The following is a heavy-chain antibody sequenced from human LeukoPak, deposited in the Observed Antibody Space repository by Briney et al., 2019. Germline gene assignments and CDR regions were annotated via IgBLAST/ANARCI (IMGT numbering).Heavy chain of an antibody. D-gene: IGHD2-2*01. CDR1: YSFSAYY. V-gene: IGHV1-2*02. CDR2: IDTNSGAT. Sequence: ASVKSSSARPLYSFSAYYISSVWDAPGQGLEWMGWIDTNSGATKYAHKFQGRFTITRDTSIGTAYIILRSQESDDTAIYYCACDACSSGGWCSLLYVDHWGQGTLVTVSS. CDR3: ACDACSSGGWCSLLYVDH. J-gene: IGHJ5*02.